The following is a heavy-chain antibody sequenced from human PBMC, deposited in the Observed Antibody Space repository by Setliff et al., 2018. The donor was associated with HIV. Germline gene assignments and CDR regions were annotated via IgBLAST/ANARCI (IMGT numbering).Heavy chain of an antibody. CDR2: IKQDGSEK. CDR1: GSTFSNYW. Sequence: PGGSLRLSCAASGSTFSNYWMSWVRPAPGKGPEWVANIKQDGSEKYYVESVKGRFTISRDNAKNSLYLQMNSLRVEDTAVYYCVRTGLGLREVLGPGVWGTGTTVTVSS. D-gene: IGHD3-10*01. CDR3: VRTGLGLREVLGPGV. V-gene: IGHV3-7*03. J-gene: IGHJ6*04.